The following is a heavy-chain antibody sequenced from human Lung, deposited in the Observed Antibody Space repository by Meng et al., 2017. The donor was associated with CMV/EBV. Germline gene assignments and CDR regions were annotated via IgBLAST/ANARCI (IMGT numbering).Heavy chain of an antibody. Sequence: GSLRLXCAVYGGSFSEYFWNWIRQSPGKGLEWIGDIGHGGSTSYNPSLKGRVTISQDTSKNQFSLKLTSVTAADTAAYFCARAPLFGVVVMNYYFDSWGQGSXVXVSS. CDR1: GGSFSEYF. CDR2: IGHGGST. CDR3: ARAPLFGVVVMNYYFDS. D-gene: IGHD3-3*01. V-gene: IGHV4-34*01. J-gene: IGHJ4*02.